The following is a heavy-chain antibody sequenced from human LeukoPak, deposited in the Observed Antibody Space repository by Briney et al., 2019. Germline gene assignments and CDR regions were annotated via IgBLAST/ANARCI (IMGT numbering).Heavy chain of an antibody. CDR2: VIYSGNT. J-gene: IGHJ4*02. V-gene: IGHV4-61*01. Sequence: PSETLSLTCTVSGDSFTSVTDYWAWIRQPPGKGLEWIGYVIYSGNTNYNPALKSRVTISLDTSKSQFSLKLSSVTAADTAVYYCARDPIAAAPFFDSWGQGALVTVSS. CDR1: GDSFTSVTDY. D-gene: IGHD6-25*01. CDR3: ARDPIAAAPFFDS.